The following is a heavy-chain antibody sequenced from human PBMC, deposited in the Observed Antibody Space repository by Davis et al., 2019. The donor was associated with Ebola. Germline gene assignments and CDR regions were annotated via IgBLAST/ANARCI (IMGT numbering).Heavy chain of an antibody. J-gene: IGHJ5*02. Sequence: SETLSLTCAVYGGSFSGYYWSWIRQPPGRGLEWIGEINHRGSTNYNPSLKSRVTISVDTSKNQFSLKVTSVTAADTAVYYCARGRTRITMVRGHRLYWFDPWGQGTLVTVSS. V-gene: IGHV4-34*01. CDR2: INHRGST. CDR3: ARGRTRITMVRGHRLYWFDP. CDR1: GGSFSGYY. D-gene: IGHD3-10*01.